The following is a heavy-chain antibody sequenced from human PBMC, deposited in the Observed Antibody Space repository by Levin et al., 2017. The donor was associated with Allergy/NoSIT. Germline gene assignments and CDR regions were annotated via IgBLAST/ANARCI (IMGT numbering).Heavy chain of an antibody. V-gene: IGHV3-23*01. CDR3: AKDGRTWRSGGPRLLDY. CDR2: ISGSGGST. CDR1: GFTFSSYA. Sequence: GESLKISCAASGFTFSSYAMSWVRQAPGKGLEWVSAISGSGGSTYYADSVKGRFTISRDNSKNTLYPQMNSLRAEDTAVYYCAKDGRTWRSGGPRLLDYWGQGTLVTVSS. J-gene: IGHJ4*02. D-gene: IGHD2-15*01.